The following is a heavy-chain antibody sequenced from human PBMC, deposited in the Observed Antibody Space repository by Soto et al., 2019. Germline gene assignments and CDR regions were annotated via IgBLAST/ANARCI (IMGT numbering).Heavy chain of an antibody. CDR1: GGSISTGGYY. Sequence: QVQLQESGPGLVKPSQTLSLNCTVSGGSISTGGYYWTWIRQHPGKGLEWIGYIYYSGSTYYNPSLKSRVTISVDTSKNQFSLKLSSVTAADTAVYYCARGLSVTLFDNWGQGTLFTVFS. CDR2: IYYSGST. D-gene: IGHD4-17*01. V-gene: IGHV4-31*03. J-gene: IGHJ4*01. CDR3: ARGLSVTLFDN.